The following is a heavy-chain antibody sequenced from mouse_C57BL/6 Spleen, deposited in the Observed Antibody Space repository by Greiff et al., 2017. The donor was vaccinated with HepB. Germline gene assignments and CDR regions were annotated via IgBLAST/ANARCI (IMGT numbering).Heavy chain of an antibody. CDR3: ARRDNDYAMDY. CDR1: GFSLSTSGMG. CDR2: IYWDDDK. V-gene: IGHV8-12*01. J-gene: IGHJ4*01. Sequence: QVTLKECGPGILQSSQTLSLTCSFSGFSLSTSGMGVSWIRQPSGKGLEWLAHIYWDDDKRYNPSLKSRLTISKDTSRNQVFLKITSVDTADTATYYCARRDNDYAMDYWGQGTSVTVSS. D-gene: IGHD1-3*01.